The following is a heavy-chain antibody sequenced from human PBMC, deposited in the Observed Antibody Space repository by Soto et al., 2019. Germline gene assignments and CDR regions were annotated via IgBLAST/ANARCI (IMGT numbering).Heavy chain of an antibody. J-gene: IGHJ4*02. D-gene: IGHD3-22*01. V-gene: IGHV3-15*01. CDR2: IKRKTDAGTT. CDR1: GFTFSNAW. CDR3: TTLSSGSPLY. Sequence: VQLVESGGGLVKPGGSLRLSCAASGFTFSNAWMSWVRQAPGKGLEWVGLIKRKTDAGTTDYAAPVKGRFTISRDDSKNTLFLQMNSLKTEDTAVYYCTTLSSGSPLYWGQGTLVTVSS.